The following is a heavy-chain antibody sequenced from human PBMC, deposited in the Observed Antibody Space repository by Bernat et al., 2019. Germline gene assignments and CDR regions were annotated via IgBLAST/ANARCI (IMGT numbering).Heavy chain of an antibody. D-gene: IGHD4-17*01. V-gene: IGHV3-74*01. CDR3: ATVTTGY. J-gene: IGHJ4*02. CDR2: ISSDGSST. Sequence: EVQLVESGGGLVQPGGSLRLSCAASGFTLSSNWMQWVRQAAGKGLVWVSRISSDGSSTTYADSVRGRFTISRENAKNTLYLQMNSLRAEDTAVYYCATVTTGYWGQGTLVTVSS. CDR1: GFTLSSNW.